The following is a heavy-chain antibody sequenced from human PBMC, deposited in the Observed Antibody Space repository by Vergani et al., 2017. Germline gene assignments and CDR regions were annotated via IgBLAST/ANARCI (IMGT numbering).Heavy chain of an antibody. CDR2: INSDGSST. J-gene: IGHJ4*02. CDR1: GFTFSSYW. CDR3: ASVALGGVIN. D-gene: IGHD3-16*02. Sequence: EVQLVESGGGLVQPGGSLRLSCAASGFTFSSYWMHWVRQAPGKGLVWVSRINSDGSSTSYADSVKGRFTISRDNAKNTLYLQRNSRRAEDTAVYYWASVALGGVINWGQGTLVTVSS. V-gene: IGHV3-74*01.